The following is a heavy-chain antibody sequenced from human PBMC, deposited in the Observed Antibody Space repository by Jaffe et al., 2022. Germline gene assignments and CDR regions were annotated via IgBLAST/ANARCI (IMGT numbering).Heavy chain of an antibody. J-gene: IGHJ3*02. Sequence: EVQLLESGGGLVQPGGSLRLSCAASGFTFSNYAMSWVRQAPGKGLEWVSAISGSGGSTFYADSVKGRFTISRDNSKNTLYLQMNSLRAEDTAVYNCARGRTLTRDALDIWGQGTMVTVSS. D-gene: IGHD3-9*01. CDR2: ISGSGGST. CDR1: GFTFSNYA. V-gene: IGHV3-23*01. CDR3: ARGRTLTRDALDI.